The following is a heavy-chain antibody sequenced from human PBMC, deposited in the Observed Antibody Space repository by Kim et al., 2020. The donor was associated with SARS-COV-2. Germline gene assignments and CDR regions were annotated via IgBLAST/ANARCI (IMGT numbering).Heavy chain of an antibody. CDR1: GFTFNNYH. D-gene: IGHD3-22*01. CDR2: ISSGSDYI. Sequence: GGSLRLSCAVSGFTFNNYHMNWVRQTPGKGLEWVSSISSGSDYIHYADSVRVRFTISRDSAKNSLYLQMNSLRADDTAVYYCARGGEFDYDAHYWGQGTLVTVSS. CDR3: ARGGEFDYDAHY. V-gene: IGHV3-21*01. J-gene: IGHJ4*02.